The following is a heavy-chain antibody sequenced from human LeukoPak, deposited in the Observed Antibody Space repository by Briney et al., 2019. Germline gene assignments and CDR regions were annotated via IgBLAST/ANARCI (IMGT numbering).Heavy chain of an antibody. V-gene: IGHV3-73*01. J-gene: IGHJ5*02. CDR2: IRSKANSYAT. D-gene: IGHD3-10*01. CDR3: TRHAVLDGSGSWRKNNWFDP. Sequence: GGSLRLSCAASGFTFSGSAMHWVRQASGKGLEWVGRIRSKANSYATAYAASVKGRFTISRDDSKNTAYLQMNSLKTEDTAVYYCTRHAVLDGSGSWRKNNWFDPWGQGTLVTVSS. CDR1: GFTFSGSA.